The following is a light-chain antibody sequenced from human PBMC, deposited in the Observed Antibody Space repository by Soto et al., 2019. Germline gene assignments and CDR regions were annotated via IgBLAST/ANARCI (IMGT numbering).Light chain of an antibody. CDR1: QSVSNNY. CDR3: QQYGSSGT. V-gene: IGKV3-20*01. CDR2: GAS. J-gene: IGKJ1*01. Sequence: EIVLSQSPGTLSLSPWERATLPCRASQSVSNNYLAWYQQKPGQAPRLPIYGASNRATGIPDRFSGSGSGTDFTLTISRLEPEDFAVYYCQQYGSSGTFGQGTKVDIK.